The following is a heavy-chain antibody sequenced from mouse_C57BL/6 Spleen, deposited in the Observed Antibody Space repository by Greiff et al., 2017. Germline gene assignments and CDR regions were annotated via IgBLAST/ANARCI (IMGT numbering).Heavy chain of an antibody. D-gene: IGHD2-2*01. Sequence: VQLQESGAELVRPGTSVKVSCKASGYAFTNYLIEWVKQRPGQGLEWIGVINPGGGGTNYNEKFKGKATLTADKSSSTAYMQLSSLTSEDSAVYFCARGWLRRGDYWGQGTTLTVSS. CDR1: GYAFTNYL. J-gene: IGHJ2*01. CDR3: ARGWLRRGDY. V-gene: IGHV1-54*01. CDR2: INPGGGGT.